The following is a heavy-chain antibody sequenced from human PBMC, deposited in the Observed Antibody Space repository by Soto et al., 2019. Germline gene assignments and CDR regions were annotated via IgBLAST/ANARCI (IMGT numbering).Heavy chain of an antibody. CDR1: GGTFSSYA. CDR2: IIPIFGTA. D-gene: IGHD1-26*01. V-gene: IGHV1-69*01. Sequence: QVQLVQSGAEVKKPGSSVKLSCKASGGTFSSYAISWVRQAPGQGLEWMGGIIPIFGTANYAQKFQGRVTITADESTSTAYMELSSLRSEDRAVYYCARTVVGATDFDYWGQGTLVTVSS. J-gene: IGHJ4*02. CDR3: ARTVVGATDFDY.